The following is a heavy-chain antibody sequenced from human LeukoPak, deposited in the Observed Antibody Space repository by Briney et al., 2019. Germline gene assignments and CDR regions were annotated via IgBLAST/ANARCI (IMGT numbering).Heavy chain of an antibody. V-gene: IGHV4-59*08. CDR2: IYYSGST. D-gene: IGHD5-18*01. J-gene: IGHJ4*02. CDR1: GGSISSYY. CDR3: ARGGYSYVDYFDY. Sequence: PSETLSLTCTASGGSISSYYWSWIRQPPGKGLEWIGYIYYSGSTNYNPSLKSRVTISVDTSKNQFSLKLSSVTAADTAVYYCARGGYSYVDYFDYWGQGTLVTVSS.